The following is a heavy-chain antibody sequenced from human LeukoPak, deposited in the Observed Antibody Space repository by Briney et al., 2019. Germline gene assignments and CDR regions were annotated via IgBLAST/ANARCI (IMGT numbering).Heavy chain of an antibody. J-gene: IGHJ5*02. V-gene: IGHV4-31*03. Sequence: SETLSLTCTVSGDSISSGDYSWNWIRQHPGKGLEWIGYIHHSGNTFYNPSLESRVTISLATSQNLFSLKMYSVIAADAGVYYCARSEGALFGVAPNWFDPWGQGTLVTVSS. CDR3: ARSEGALFGVAPNWFDP. CDR2: IHHSGNT. CDR1: GDSISSGDYS. D-gene: IGHD3-3*01.